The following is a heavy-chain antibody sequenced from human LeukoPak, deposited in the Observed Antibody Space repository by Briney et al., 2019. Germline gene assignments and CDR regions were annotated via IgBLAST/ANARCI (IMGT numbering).Heavy chain of an antibody. V-gene: IGHV1-18*01. D-gene: IGHD4-17*01. CDR2: ISAYNGNT. CDR3: ARLGASRDYGGPGYYYYMDV. Sequence: ASVKVSCKASGYTFTTYGISWVRQAPGQGLEWMGWISAYNGNTNYAQKLQGRVTMTTDTSTSTAYMELRSLRSDDTAVYYCARLGASRDYGGPGYYYYMDVWGKGTTVTVSS. J-gene: IGHJ6*03. CDR1: GYTFTTYG.